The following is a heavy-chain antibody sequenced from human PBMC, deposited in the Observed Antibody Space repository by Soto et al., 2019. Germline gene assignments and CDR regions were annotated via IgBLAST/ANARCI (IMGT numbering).Heavy chain of an antibody. D-gene: IGHD4-17*01. CDR1: GGSISSYY. V-gene: IGHV4-59*01. CDR3: ARVDQDYGDYLGYFDY. Sequence: PSETLSLTCTVSGGSISSYYWSWIRQPPGKGLEWIGYIYYSGSTNYNPSLKSRVTISVDTSKNQFSLKLSSVTAADTAVYYCARVDQDYGDYLGYFDYWGQGTLVTVSS. CDR2: IYYSGST. J-gene: IGHJ4*02.